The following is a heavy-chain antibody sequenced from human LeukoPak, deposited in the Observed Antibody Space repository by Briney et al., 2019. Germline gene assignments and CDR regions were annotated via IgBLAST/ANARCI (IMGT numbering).Heavy chain of an antibody. D-gene: IGHD3-22*01. CDR3: ASSVDDSSGYYSVDY. CDR2: IIPILGIA. CDR1: GGTFSSYT. V-gene: IGHV1-69*02. Sequence: SVKVSCKASGGTFSSYTISWVRQAPGQGLEWMGRIIPILGIANYAQKFQGRVTITADKSTSTAYMELSSLRSEGTAVYYCASSVDDSSGYYSVDYWGQGTLVTVSS. J-gene: IGHJ4*02.